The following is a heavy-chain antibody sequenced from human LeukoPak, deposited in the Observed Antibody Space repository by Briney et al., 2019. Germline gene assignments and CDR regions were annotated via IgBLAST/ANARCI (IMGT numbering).Heavy chain of an antibody. CDR2: IYTSGST. CDR3: ARARLDWNRNWFDP. CDR1: GGSISSYY. Sequence: SETLSLTCTVSGGSISSYYWSWIRQPAGKGLEWIGRIYTSGSTNYNPSLKSRVTMSVDTSKNQFSLKLSSVTAADTAVYYCARARLDWNRNWFDPWGQGTLVTVSS. V-gene: IGHV4-4*07. D-gene: IGHD1/OR15-1a*01. J-gene: IGHJ5*02.